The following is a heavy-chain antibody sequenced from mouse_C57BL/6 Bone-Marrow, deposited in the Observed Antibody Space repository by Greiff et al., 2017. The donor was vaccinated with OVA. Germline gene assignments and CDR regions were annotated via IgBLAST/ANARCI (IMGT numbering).Heavy chain of an antibody. D-gene: IGHD4-1*02. CDR1: GYTFTSYT. CDR3: ARSPNWDMAMDY. V-gene: IGHV1-4*01. Sequence: VQLQQSGAELARPGASVKMSCKASGYTFTSYTMHWVKQRPGQGLEWIGYINPSSGYTKYNQKFKDKATLTADKSSSTAYMQLSSLTYEDSAVYYCARSPNWDMAMDYWGQGTSVTVSS. J-gene: IGHJ4*01. CDR2: INPSSGYT.